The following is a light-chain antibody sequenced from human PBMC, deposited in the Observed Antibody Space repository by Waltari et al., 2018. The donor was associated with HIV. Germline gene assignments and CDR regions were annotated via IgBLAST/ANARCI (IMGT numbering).Light chain of an antibody. CDR3: QHRDEWPPGAT. J-gene: IGKJ2*01. V-gene: IGKV3-11*01. Sequence: EIVLTQSPATLSLSPGERATLSCRASQSVSNLLAWYQHKPGQAPRLLIYDASTRASGSPARLSGSGSGTDFTLTISSLEPEDFAVYYCQHRDEWPPGATFGPGAKLEIK. CDR2: DAS. CDR1: QSVSNL.